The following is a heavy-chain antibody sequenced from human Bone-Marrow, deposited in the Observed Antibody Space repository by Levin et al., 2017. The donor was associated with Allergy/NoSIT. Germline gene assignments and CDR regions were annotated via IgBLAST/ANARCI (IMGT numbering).Heavy chain of an antibody. CDR1: GASIRSYY. Sequence: SSETLSLTCSVSGASIRSYYWSWIRQPPGKGLEYIGYIHFSGSTNYNPSLKSRVTISVDTSKKQFSLKLTSVTAADTAVYYCARGGVLGYCSSTNCYTGLDYWGQGTLVTVSS. CDR3: ARGGVLGYCSSTNCYTGLDY. D-gene: IGHD2-2*02. J-gene: IGHJ4*02. V-gene: IGHV4-59*01. CDR2: IHFSGST.